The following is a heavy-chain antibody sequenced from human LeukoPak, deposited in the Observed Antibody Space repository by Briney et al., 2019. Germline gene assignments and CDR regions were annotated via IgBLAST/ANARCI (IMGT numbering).Heavy chain of an antibody. CDR3: ARGPRRIAAAGTCWFDP. D-gene: IGHD6-13*01. CDR2: ISGSGSTI. V-gene: IGHV3-48*03. CDR1: GFTFSLYE. Sequence: GGSLRLSCAASGFTFSLYEMNWVRQAPGRGLEWVSYISGSGSTIYYADSVEGRFTISRDNAKNSLYLQMNSLRVEDTAVYYCARGPRRIAAAGTCWFDPWGQGTLVTVSS. J-gene: IGHJ5*02.